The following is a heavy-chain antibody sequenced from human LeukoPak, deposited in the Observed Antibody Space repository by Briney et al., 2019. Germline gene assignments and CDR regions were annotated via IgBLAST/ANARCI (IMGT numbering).Heavy chain of an antibody. J-gene: IGHJ4*02. CDR1: GYTFTNYG. Sequence: ASVKVSCKASGYTFTNYGISWVRQAPGQGLEWMGWISAYNGNTNYAQKLQGRVTMTTDTSTSTAYMELRSLTSDDTAVYYCARVGAHCTSTSCLDYWGQGTLVTVSS. CDR2: ISAYNGNT. CDR3: ARVGAHCTSTSCLDY. V-gene: IGHV1-18*01. D-gene: IGHD2-2*01.